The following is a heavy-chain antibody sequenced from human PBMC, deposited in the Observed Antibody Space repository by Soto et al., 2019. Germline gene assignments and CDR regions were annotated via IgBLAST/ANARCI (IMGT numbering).Heavy chain of an antibody. V-gene: IGHV2-5*02. CDR1: GFLVSTRGVG. CDR2: IYWDDDK. Sequence: QITLKESGPTLVKPTQTLTLTCTFSGFLVSTRGVGVGWIRQPPGKALEWLALIYWDDDKRYSPSLKSRLAVPEDTSKNQVVLTMTNMVPVDTATYYCARDSSGWYGFDYWGQGTLVTVSS. J-gene: IGHJ4*02. CDR3: ARDSSGWYGFDY. D-gene: IGHD6-19*01.